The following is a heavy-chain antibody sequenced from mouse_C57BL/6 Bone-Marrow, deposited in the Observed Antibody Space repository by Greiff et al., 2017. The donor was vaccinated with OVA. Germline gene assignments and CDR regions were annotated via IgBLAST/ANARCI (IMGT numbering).Heavy chain of an antibody. CDR2: IDPSDSYT. V-gene: IGHV1-69*01. CDR1: GYTFTSYW. D-gene: IGHD1-1*01. CDR3: ARDRTTVVARGFAY. Sequence: VQLQQPGAELVMPGASVKLSCKASGYTFTSYWMHWVKQRPGQGLEWIGEIDPSDSYTKYNQKFKGKSTLTVDKSSSTAYMQLSSLTSEASAVYYCARDRTTVVARGFAYWGQGTLVTVSA. J-gene: IGHJ3*01.